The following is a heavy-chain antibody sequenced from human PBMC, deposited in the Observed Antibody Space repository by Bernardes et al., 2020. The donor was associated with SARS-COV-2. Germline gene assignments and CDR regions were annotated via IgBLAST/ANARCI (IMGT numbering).Heavy chain of an antibody. V-gene: IGHV3-33*01. Sequence: GGSLRLSCAASGFTFSSYGMHWVRQAPGKGLEWVAVIWYDGSNKYYADSVKGRFTISRDNSKNTLYLQMNSLRAEDTAVYYCAREGAWDSSGIGMDVWGQGTTLTVSS. CDR2: IWYDGSNK. D-gene: IGHD3-22*01. J-gene: IGHJ6*02. CDR1: GFTFSSYG. CDR3: AREGAWDSSGIGMDV.